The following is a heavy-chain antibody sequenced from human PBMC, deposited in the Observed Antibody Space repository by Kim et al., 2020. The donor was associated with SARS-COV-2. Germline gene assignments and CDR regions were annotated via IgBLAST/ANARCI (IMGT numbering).Heavy chain of an antibody. V-gene: IGHV3-64*01. CDR2: MSGNGGRI. CDR3: ARVGDYGAFDI. D-gene: IGHD3-16*01. CDR1: GFTFSIYS. Sequence: GGSLRLSCAASGFTFSIYSMHWVRQGPGKGLEYVAAMSGNGGRIYYANSVKGRFTISRDNSKNTLYLQMGSLRPEDMAIYYCARVGDYGAFDIWGQGAVV. J-gene: IGHJ3*02.